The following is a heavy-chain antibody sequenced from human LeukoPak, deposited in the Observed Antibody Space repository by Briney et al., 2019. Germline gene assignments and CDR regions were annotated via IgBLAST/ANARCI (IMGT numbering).Heavy chain of an antibody. CDR3: ARAHNDYGDYETFPNWFDP. V-gene: IGHV1-8*03. D-gene: IGHD4-17*01. CDR1: GYTFTSYD. J-gene: IGHJ5*02. Sequence: ASVKVSCKASGYTFTSYDINWVRQATGQGLEWMGWMNPNSGNTGYAQKFQGRVTITRNTSISTAYMELSSLRSEDTAVYYCARAHNDYGDYETFPNWFDPWGQGTLVTVSS. CDR2: MNPNSGNT.